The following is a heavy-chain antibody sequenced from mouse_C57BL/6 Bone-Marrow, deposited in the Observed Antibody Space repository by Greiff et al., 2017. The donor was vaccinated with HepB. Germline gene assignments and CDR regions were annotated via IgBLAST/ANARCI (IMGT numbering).Heavy chain of an antibody. Sequence: EVMLVESGGGLVQPGGSLKLSCAASGFTFSDYYMYWVRQTPEKRLEWVAYISNGGGSTYYPDTVKGRFTISRDNAKNTLYLQMSRLKSEDTAMYYCARQRDYDFYAMDYWGQGTSVTVSS. V-gene: IGHV5-12*01. J-gene: IGHJ4*01. D-gene: IGHD2-4*01. CDR1: GFTFSDYY. CDR2: ISNGGGST. CDR3: ARQRDYDFYAMDY.